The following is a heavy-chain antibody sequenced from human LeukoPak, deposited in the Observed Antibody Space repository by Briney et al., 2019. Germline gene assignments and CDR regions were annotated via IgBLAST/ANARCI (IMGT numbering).Heavy chain of an antibody. CDR3: ARGTLNIPGEQGAFDY. CDR1: GGSFGGYY. V-gene: IGHV4-34*01. J-gene: IGHJ4*02. Sequence: SETLSLTCAVYGGSFGGYYWSWIRQPPGKGLEWIGEINHSGSTNYNPSLKSRVTISVDTSKNQFSLKLSSVTAADTAVYYCARGTLNIPGEQGAFDYWGQGTLVTVSS. CDR2: INHSGST. D-gene: IGHD1-14*01.